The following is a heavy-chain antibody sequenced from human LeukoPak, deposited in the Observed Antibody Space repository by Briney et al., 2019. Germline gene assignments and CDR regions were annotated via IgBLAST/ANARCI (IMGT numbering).Heavy chain of an antibody. D-gene: IGHD6-19*01. Sequence: PGGSLRLSCVASGFTFSSYWMTWVRQAPGKGLEWVANIKSDGTQNYYVDSVKGRFTISRKNAKNSLYLQMNSLRAGDTAVYYCARGLAVGGNDYWGQGTLVTVSS. CDR1: GFTFSSYW. CDR3: ARGLAVGGNDY. J-gene: IGHJ4*02. V-gene: IGHV3-7*04. CDR2: IKSDGTQN.